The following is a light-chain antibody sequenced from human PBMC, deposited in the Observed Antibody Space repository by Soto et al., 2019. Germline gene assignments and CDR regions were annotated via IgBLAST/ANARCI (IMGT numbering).Light chain of an antibody. CDR2: TAS. CDR1: QSISSH. Sequence: DIQMTQSPSSLSASVGDRVTITCRASQSISSHLNWYQQKPGKAPKLLIYTASTLQSGVPSRFSGSGSGTDFTLTISSLQPEDFATYYCQQLNSYPLTFGQGTRLEIK. V-gene: IGKV1-9*01. CDR3: QQLNSYPLT. J-gene: IGKJ5*01.